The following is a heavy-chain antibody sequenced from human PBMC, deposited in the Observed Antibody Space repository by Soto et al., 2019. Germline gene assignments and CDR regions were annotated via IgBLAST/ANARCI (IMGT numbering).Heavy chain of an antibody. Sequence: QVQLQESGPGVVEPSQTLSLTCTISGGSISSDNHYWRWIRQHPGKGLEWIGYIHYTGSTYYNPSLESRVTLSVDTSKSQVSLNLNSVTAADTAVFYCAREVIAPAASDAFDIWGQGTMVTVSS. V-gene: IGHV4-31*03. D-gene: IGHD2-2*01. J-gene: IGHJ3*02. CDR3: AREVIAPAASDAFDI. CDR2: IHYTGST. CDR1: GGSISSDNHY.